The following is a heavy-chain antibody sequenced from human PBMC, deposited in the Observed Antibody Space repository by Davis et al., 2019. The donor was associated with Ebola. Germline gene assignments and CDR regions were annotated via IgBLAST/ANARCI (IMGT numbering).Heavy chain of an antibody. CDR1: GFTFSSYG. CDR2: IWYDGSNK. Sequence: GESLKISCAASGFTFSSYGMHWVRQAPGKGLEWVAVIWYDGSNKYYADSVKGRFTISRDNSKNTLYLQMNSLRAEDTAVYYCAREGYYYGSGSYHYYYYGMDVWGQGTTVTVSS. CDR3: AREGYYYGSGSYHYYYYGMDV. D-gene: IGHD3-10*01. J-gene: IGHJ6*02. V-gene: IGHV3-33*01.